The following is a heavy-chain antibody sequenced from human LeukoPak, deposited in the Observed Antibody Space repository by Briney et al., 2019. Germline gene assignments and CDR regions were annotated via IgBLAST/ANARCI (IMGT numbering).Heavy chain of an antibody. Sequence: GGSPRLSCAASGFTFSSQAMSWVRQAPGKGLEWVSSISGSAAGTFYADSVKGRFTISRDNSKNTLYLQMNSLRAEDTAVYYCANRAGFNAFAIWGQGTMVTVSS. CDR2: ISGSAAGT. J-gene: IGHJ3*02. CDR3: ANRAGFNAFAI. D-gene: IGHD6-19*01. CDR1: GFTFSSQA. V-gene: IGHV3-23*01.